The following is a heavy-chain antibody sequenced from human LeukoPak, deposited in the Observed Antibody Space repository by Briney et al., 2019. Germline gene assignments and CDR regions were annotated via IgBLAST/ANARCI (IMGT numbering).Heavy chain of an antibody. CDR2: INSDGSTK. CDR3: SREAGGNSVDFDF. V-gene: IGHV3-74*01. D-gene: IGHD4-23*01. CDR1: GFTFSNYR. J-gene: IGHJ4*02. Sequence: GGSLRLSCVASGFTFSNYRMHWVRQAPGKGLVWVSRINSDGSTKSYADSVKGRFTISRDNAKNTLFLQMNSLRVDDTALYFCSREAGGNSVDFDFWGQGTLVTVSS.